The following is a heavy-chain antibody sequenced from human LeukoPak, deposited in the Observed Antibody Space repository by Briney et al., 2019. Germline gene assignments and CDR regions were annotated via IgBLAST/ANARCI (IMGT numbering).Heavy chain of an antibody. CDR3: ARGYCSSTSCFLDY. Sequence: SVKVSCKASGGTFSSYAISWVRQAPGQGLEWMGGIIPVFGTANYAQRFQGRVTITTDESTSTAYMELTSLRSEDTAVYYCARGYCSSTSCFLDYWGQGTLVTVSS. CDR1: GGTFSSYA. D-gene: IGHD2-2*01. V-gene: IGHV1-69*05. CDR2: IIPVFGTA. J-gene: IGHJ4*02.